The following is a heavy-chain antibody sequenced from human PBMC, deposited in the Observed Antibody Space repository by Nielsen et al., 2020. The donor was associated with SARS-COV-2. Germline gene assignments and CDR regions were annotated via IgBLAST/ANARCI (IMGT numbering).Heavy chain of an antibody. J-gene: IGHJ6*02. V-gene: IGHV1-46*01. D-gene: IGHD6-13*01. CDR1: GYTFTSYY. CDR2: INPSGGST. CDR3: AREKGPPIAAAGTADLDYGMDV. Sequence: ASVKVSCKASGYTFTSYYMHWVRQAPGQGLEWMGIINPSGGSTSYAQKFQGRVTMTRDTSTSTVYMELSSLRSEDTAVYYCAREKGPPIAAAGTADLDYGMDVWGQGTTVTVSS.